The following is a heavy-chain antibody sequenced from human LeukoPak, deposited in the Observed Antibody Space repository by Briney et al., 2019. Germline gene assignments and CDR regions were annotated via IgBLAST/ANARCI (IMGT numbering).Heavy chain of an antibody. CDR3: ASANTTGVYYFHY. J-gene: IGHJ4*02. CDR1: GGSFSGYY. Sequence: SETLSLTCAVYGGSFSGYYWSWIRQPPGKGLEWIGEINHSGSTNYNPSLKSRVTISVDTSKNQFSLKLSSVTAADTAVYYCASANTTGVYYFHYWGQGTLVTVSS. D-gene: IGHD2/OR15-2a*01. V-gene: IGHV4-34*01. CDR2: INHSGST.